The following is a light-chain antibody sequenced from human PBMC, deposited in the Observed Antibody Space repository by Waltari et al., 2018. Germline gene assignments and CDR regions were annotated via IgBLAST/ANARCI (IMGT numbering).Light chain of an antibody. CDR3: QQYGPSPPFT. Sequence: EIVLTQSPGTLSLSPGERATLFCRASQSVSSSYLAWYQQRPGQPPRLLIYGASSRATGIPDRFSGSGSVTDFTLTISRLEPEDFAMYYCQQYGPSPPFTFGQGTKLEIK. J-gene: IGKJ2*01. CDR1: QSVSSSY. V-gene: IGKV3-20*01. CDR2: GAS.